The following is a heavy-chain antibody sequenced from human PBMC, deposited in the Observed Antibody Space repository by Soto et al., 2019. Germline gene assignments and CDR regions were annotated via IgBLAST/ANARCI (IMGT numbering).Heavy chain of an antibody. V-gene: IGHV3-9*01. CDR2: ISWNSDSI. J-gene: IGHJ4*02. D-gene: IGHD3-3*01. CDR1: GFIFDDFA. CDR3: TKVGWLYDFWSGPLGFDL. Sequence: EAQLVESGGGLVQPGRSLRLSCAGSGFIFDDFAIHWVRQAPGKGLEWVSGISWNSDSIGYADSVKGRFTISRDNDKNSLYLQMNSLRVEDTALYYCTKVGWLYDFWSGPLGFDLWGQGTLVTVSS.